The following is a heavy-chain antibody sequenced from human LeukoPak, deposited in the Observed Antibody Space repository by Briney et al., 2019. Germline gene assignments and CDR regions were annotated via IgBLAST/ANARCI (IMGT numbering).Heavy chain of an antibody. CDR2: IIPILGIA. J-gene: IGHJ4*02. CDR3: ARDYVEMATLSSLSFDY. D-gene: IGHD5-12*01. Sequence: SVKVSCKASGGTFSSYAISWVRQAPGQGLEWMGRIIPILGIANYAQKFQGRVTITADKSTSTAYMELSSLRSEDTAVYYCARDYVEMATLSSLSFDYWGQGTLVTVSS. V-gene: IGHV1-69*04. CDR1: GGTFSSYA.